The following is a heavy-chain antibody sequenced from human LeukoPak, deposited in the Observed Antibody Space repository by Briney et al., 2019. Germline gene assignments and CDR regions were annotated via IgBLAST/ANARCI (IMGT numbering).Heavy chain of an antibody. Sequence: SETLSLTCTVSGGSISSGSYYWSWIRQPAGKGLEWIGRIYTSGSTNYNPSLKSRVTISVDTSKNQFSLKLSSVTAADTAVYYCARDLFSGGGWGQGTLVTVSS. CDR1: GGSISSGSYY. V-gene: IGHV4-61*02. CDR3: ARDLFSGGG. J-gene: IGHJ4*02. D-gene: IGHD3-16*01. CDR2: IYTSGST.